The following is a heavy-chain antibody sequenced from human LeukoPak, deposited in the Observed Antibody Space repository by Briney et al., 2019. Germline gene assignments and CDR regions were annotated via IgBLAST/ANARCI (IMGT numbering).Heavy chain of an antibody. D-gene: IGHD5-18*01. CDR2: INPSGGST. CDR3: ARVSSYGSFDY. V-gene: IGHV1-46*01. J-gene: IGHJ4*02. Sequence: ASVKVSCKASGGTFSSYAISWVRQAPGQGLEWMGIINPSGGSTSYAQKFQGRVTMTRDTSTSTVYMELSSLRSEDTAVYYCARVSSYGSFDYWGQGTLVTVSS. CDR1: GGTFSSYA.